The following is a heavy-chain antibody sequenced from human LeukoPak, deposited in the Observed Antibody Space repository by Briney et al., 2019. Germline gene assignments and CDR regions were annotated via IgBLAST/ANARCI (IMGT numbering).Heavy chain of an antibody. CDR1: GFTFSSYW. J-gene: IGHJ4*02. D-gene: IGHD2-2*01. Sequence: GGSLRLSCAASGFTFSSYWMHWVRQAPGKGLVWVSRINSDGSTTRYADSVKGRFTISRDNSKNTLYLQMNSLRAEDTAVYYCARRGSSTSCYDYWGQGTLVTVSS. CDR2: INSDGSTT. CDR3: ARRGSSTSCYDY. V-gene: IGHV3-74*01.